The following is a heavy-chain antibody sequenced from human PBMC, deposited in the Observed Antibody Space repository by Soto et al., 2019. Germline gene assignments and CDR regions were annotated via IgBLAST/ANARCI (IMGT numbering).Heavy chain of an antibody. V-gene: IGHV3-48*02. CDR3: GRVGVVAANSPPFRYAALDS. Sequence: EVQLVESGGGLIQPGGSLRLSCAASGFAFSTYSMNWVRQAPGKGLEWLSYISSSSNTITYADSVRGRFTVSRDNAKNTLYLQMDLLIDEDPAVYYCGRVGVVAANSPPFRYAALDSWGQGTTFTVSS. D-gene: IGHD2-15*01. CDR1: GFAFSTYS. CDR2: ISSSSNTI. J-gene: IGHJ6*02.